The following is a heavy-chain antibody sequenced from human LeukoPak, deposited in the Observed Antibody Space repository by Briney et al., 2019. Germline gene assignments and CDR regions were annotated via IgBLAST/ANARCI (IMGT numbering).Heavy chain of an antibody. D-gene: IGHD3-16*01. CDR1: GFTFSSYA. V-gene: IGHV3-23*01. CDR3: GKAQTYYDYVWGSIYYFDY. J-gene: IGHJ4*02. Sequence: GGSLRLSCAASGFTFSSYAMSWVRQAPGKGLEWVSAISGSGGSTYYADSVKGRFTISRDNSKNTLYLQMNSLRAEDTAVYYCGKAQTYYDYVWGSIYYFDYWGQGTLVTVSS. CDR2: ISGSGGST.